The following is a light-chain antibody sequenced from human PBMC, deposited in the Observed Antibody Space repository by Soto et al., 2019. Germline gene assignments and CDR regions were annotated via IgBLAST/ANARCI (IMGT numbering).Light chain of an antibody. V-gene: IGKV1-33*01. CDR1: RDITKS. Sequence: DIQLTQSPSSLSVSVGDRVTITCQASRDITKSLNWYQQKPGKAPKLLIHGASSLETGVPSRFSGSGSGTLFTFTISSLQPEDIATYYCQQYDNLLYTFGQGTKLDIK. J-gene: IGKJ2*01. CDR3: QQYDNLLYT. CDR2: GAS.